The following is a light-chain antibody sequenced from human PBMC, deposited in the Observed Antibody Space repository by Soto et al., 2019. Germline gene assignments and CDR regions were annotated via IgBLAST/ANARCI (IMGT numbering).Light chain of an antibody. CDR2: DAS. V-gene: IGKV1-5*01. CDR1: QSINIW. Sequence: DIQMTQAPSTLSASVGDRVTITCRASQSINIWLAWYQQKAGKAPKLLIYDASTLESGVPSSFSGSGSRTEFTLTISSLQPDDFATYYCQEYNSWRGEWTFGQGTKVDIK. J-gene: IGKJ1*01. CDR3: QEYNSWRGEWT.